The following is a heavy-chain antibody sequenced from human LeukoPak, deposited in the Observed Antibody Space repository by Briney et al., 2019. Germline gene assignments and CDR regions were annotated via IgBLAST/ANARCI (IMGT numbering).Heavy chain of an antibody. D-gene: IGHD3-10*01. V-gene: IGHV4-61*02. Sequence: SETLSLTCTVSGGSISSGSYYWSWIRQPAGKGLEWIGRIYTSGSTNYNPSLKSRVTISVDTSKNQFSLKLSSVTAADTAVYYCARDPYYYGSGMIWGQGTMVTVSS. J-gene: IGHJ3*02. CDR2: IYTSGST. CDR3: ARDPYYYGSGMI. CDR1: GGSISSGSYY.